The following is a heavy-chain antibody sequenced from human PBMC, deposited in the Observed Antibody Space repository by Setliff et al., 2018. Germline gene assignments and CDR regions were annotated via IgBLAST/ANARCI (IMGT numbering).Heavy chain of an antibody. CDR3: AKDRVNDGYWDFDS. J-gene: IGHJ4*02. CDR2: VIQGGSG. D-gene: IGHD1-1*01. Sequence: GGSLRLSCAASGFIFRNYGIHWVRQTPGKGLEWVAGVIQGGSGVYADSVKGRSTISRDNSRNTFFLQMNNLRAEDTATYYCAKDRVNDGYWDFDSWGQGIVVTVSS. V-gene: IGHV3-NL1*01. CDR1: GFIFRNYG.